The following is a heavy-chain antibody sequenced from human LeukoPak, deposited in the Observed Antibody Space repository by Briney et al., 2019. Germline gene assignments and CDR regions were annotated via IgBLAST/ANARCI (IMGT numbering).Heavy chain of an antibody. V-gene: IGHV4-4*07. CDR3: ARLSAMGATEVGWFDP. CDR1: GDSIRSSY. CDR2: IYTSGST. J-gene: IGHJ5*02. D-gene: IGHD1-26*01. Sequence: PSETLSLTCTVSGDSIRSSYWSWIRQPAGKGLEWIGRIYTSGSTNYNPSLKSRVTMSVDTSKNQFSLKLSSVTAADTAVYYCARLSAMGATEVGWFDPWGQGTLVTVSS.